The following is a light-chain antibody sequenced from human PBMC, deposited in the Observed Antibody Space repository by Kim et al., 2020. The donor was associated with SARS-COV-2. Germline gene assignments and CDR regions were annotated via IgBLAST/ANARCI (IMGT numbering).Light chain of an antibody. J-gene: IGKJ1*01. CDR2: GAS. CDR1: QTVNSRY. CDR3: HQYGNSPWT. V-gene: IGKV3-20*01. Sequence: SPGERATPACRASQTVNSRYLAWYQQTPGQATRLLLYGASTRAAGIPDRFSGSESGTDFTLTISRLEPEDFAVYYCHQYGNSPWTSGQGTKVEIK.